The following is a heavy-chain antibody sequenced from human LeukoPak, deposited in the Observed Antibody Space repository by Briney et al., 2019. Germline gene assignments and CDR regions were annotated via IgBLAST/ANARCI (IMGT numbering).Heavy chain of an antibody. Sequence: PGRSLRLSCAASGFTFSSYAMHWVRQAPGKGLEWVAVISYDGSNKYYADSVKGRFTISRDNSKNTLYLQMNSLRAEDTAVYYCASSQQNFDWLSAVDYWGQGTLVTVSS. D-gene: IGHD3-9*01. J-gene: IGHJ4*02. CDR2: ISYDGSNK. CDR3: ASSQQNFDWLSAVDY. CDR1: GFTFSSYA. V-gene: IGHV3-30*04.